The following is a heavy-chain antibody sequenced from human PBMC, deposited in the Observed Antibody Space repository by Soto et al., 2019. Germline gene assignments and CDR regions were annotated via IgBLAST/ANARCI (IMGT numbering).Heavy chain of an antibody. CDR3: ARGSYDFWSGYSTDYYYYGMDV. CDR2: IYTSGST. Sequence: KTSETLSLTCTVSGGSISSYYWSWIRQPAGKGLEWIGRIYTSGSTNYNPSLKSRVTMSVDTSKNQFSLKLSSVTAADTAVYYCARGSYDFWSGYSTDYYYYGMDVWGQGTTVTVSS. CDR1: GGSISSYY. J-gene: IGHJ6*02. V-gene: IGHV4-4*07. D-gene: IGHD3-3*01.